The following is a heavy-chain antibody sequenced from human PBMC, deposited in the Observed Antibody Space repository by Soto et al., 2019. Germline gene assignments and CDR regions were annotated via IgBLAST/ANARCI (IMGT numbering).Heavy chain of an antibody. Sequence: QVTLKESGPVLVKPTETLTLTCTVSGFSLSRADVGVSWIRQPPGKALEWLAHIFSNDETVYSASLKSRLTIIKDTSKTQLVLIMTNIDPVDTATYYCARISRYGYDFDYWGQGTLVTVSS. CDR2: IFSNDET. CDR3: ARISRYGYDFDY. D-gene: IGHD5-12*01. V-gene: IGHV2-26*02. J-gene: IGHJ4*02. CDR1: GFSLSRADVG.